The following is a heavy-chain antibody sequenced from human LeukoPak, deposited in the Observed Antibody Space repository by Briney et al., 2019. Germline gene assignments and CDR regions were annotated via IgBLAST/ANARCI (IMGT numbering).Heavy chain of an antibody. J-gene: IGHJ4*02. Sequence: GGSLRLSCAASGFTFSDHYMSWIRQSPGKGLEWVSVIYSGGSTYYADSVKGRFTISRDNSKNTLYLQMNSLRAEDTAVYYCARAPPEYYYDSSGYSGYWGQGTLVTVSS. CDR3: ARAPPEYYYDSSGYSGY. V-gene: IGHV3-66*02. D-gene: IGHD3-22*01. CDR1: GFTFSDHY. CDR2: IYSGGST.